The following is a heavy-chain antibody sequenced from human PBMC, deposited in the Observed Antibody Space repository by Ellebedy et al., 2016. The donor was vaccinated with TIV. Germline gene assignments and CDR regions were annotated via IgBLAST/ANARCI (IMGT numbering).Heavy chain of an antibody. J-gene: IGHJ6*02. V-gene: IGHV4-61*05. D-gene: IGHD6-19*01. CDR3: ARGSSVGSRQRSGNSSGWNLYYYYGMDV. CDR1: GGSISSSSYY. Sequence: SETLSLTCTISGGSISSSSYYWGWIRQPPGKGLEWIGYIYYSGSTNYNPSLKSRVTISVDTSKNQFSLKLSSVTAADTAVYYCARGSSVGSRQRSGNSSGWNLYYYYGMDVWGQGTTVTVSS. CDR2: IYYSGST.